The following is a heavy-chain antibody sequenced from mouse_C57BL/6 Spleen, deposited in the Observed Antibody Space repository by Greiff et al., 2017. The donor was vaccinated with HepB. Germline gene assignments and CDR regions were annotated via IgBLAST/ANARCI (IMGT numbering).Heavy chain of an antibody. CDR1: GFTFSSYA. Sequence: EVHLVESGGGLVKPGGSLKLSCAASGFTFSSYAMSWVRQTPEKRLEWVATISDGGSYTYYPDNVKGRFTISRDNAKNNLYLQMSHLKSEDTAMYYCAREGGAAGFAYWGQGTLVTVSA. J-gene: IGHJ3*01. CDR2: ISDGGSYT. V-gene: IGHV5-4*01. CDR3: AREGGAAGFAY.